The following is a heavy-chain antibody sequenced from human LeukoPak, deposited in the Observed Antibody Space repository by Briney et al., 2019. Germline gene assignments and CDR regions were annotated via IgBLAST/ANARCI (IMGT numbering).Heavy chain of an antibody. V-gene: IGHV4-59*01. Sequence: SETLSLTCTVSGGSISSYYWSWIRQPPGKGLERIGYIYYSGSTNYNPSLKSRVTISVDTSKNQFSLKLSSVTAADTAVYYCARTQVPEDYYYVDVWGKGTTVTVSS. CDR2: IYYSGST. J-gene: IGHJ6*03. D-gene: IGHD1-14*01. CDR3: ARTQVPEDYYYVDV. CDR1: GGSISSYY.